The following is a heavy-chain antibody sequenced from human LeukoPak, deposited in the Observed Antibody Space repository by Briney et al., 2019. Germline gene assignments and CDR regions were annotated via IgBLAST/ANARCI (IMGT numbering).Heavy chain of an antibody. D-gene: IGHD1-26*01. J-gene: IGHJ4*02. CDR3: AKDRLGAMMYFDF. Sequence: QAGGSLRLSCEASGFTFSTYGMSWVRQAPGKGLEWVSAISGSGGSTYYADSVKGRVTISRDNSKNTLYLQVNSLRVKDTAVYYCAKDRLGAMMYFDFWGQGTLVTVSS. CDR1: GFTFSTYG. CDR2: ISGSGGST. V-gene: IGHV3-23*01.